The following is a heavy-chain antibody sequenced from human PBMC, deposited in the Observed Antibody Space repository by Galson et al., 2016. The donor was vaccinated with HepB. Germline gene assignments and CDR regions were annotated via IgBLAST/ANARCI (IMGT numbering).Heavy chain of an antibody. CDR1: GYTFTSYT. CDR2: INTNTGKP. Sequence: SVKVSCKASGYTFTSYTMNWVRQAPGQGLEWMGWINTNTGKPTYVQGFPGRFVFSLDTSVNTAYLQISSLEAEDTAVYYCAREMSTTNFYYYYYALDVWGQGTTVTVSS. J-gene: IGHJ6*02. D-gene: IGHD5-24*01. CDR3: AREMSTTNFYYYYYALDV. V-gene: IGHV7-4-1*02.